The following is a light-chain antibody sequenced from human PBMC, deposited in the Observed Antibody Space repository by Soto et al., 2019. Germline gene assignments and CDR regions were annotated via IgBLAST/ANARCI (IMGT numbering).Light chain of an antibody. J-gene: IGKJ2*02. CDR3: QQYGSSST. CDR2: GAS. CDR1: QSVSGSY. V-gene: IGKV3-20*01. Sequence: EIVLTQSPGTLSLSPGERATLSCRASQSVSGSYLAWYQQKPGQAPRLLIYGASSRATDIPDRFSGSGSGADFTLTISRLEPEDFAVYYCQQYGSSSTFGQGTRLEIK.